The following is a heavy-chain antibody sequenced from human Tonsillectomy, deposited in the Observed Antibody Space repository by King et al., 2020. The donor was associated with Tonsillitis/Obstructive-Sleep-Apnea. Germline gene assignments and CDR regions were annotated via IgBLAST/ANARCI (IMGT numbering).Heavy chain of an antibody. D-gene: IGHD6-19*01. CDR3: VKDDEYSSGWYALDC. J-gene: IGHJ4*02. CDR1: GFTFSSYA. CDR2: ISGSGGST. V-gene: IGHV3-23*04. Sequence: EVQLVESGGDLVQPGGSLRLSCAASGFTFSSYAMSWVRQAPGKGLEWVSAISGSGGSTYYADSVKGRFTISRDNSKNTLYLQMNSLRAEDTAVYYCVKDDEYSSGWYALDCWGQGTLVTVSS.